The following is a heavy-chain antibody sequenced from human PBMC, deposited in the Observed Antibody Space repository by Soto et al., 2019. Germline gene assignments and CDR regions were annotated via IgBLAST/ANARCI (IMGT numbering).Heavy chain of an antibody. J-gene: IGHJ4*02. V-gene: IGHV3-30-3*01. CDR2: MSYDGGNN. CDR3: ARDPDSSGYYVFDY. D-gene: IGHD3-22*01. CDR1: GFTLGSFA. Sequence: PGGSLRLSCAASGFTLGSFAMHWVRQAPGKGLEWVAAMSYDGGNNHYADSVRGRFTISRDNYKNTLYLQMNSLRAEDTAVYYCARDPDSSGYYVFDYWGRGTLVTVSS.